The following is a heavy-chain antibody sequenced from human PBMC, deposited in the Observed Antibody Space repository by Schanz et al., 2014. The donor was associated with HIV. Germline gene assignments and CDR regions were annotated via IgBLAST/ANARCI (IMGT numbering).Heavy chain of an antibody. V-gene: IGHV1-69*01. CDR2: IIPRFDTA. Sequence: QVHLVQSGAEVKKPGSSVKVSCKPSGGTFSTYAVSWVRQAPGQGLEYMGGIIPRFDTANYAQKFQGRVTFTADESTSTAYMELSSLRSEDTAVYYCARGDLSGDYEGEVDYYYLMDVWGQGTTVSVSS. CDR3: ARGDLSGDYEGEVDYYYLMDV. D-gene: IGHD4-17*01. CDR1: GGTFSTYA. J-gene: IGHJ6*02.